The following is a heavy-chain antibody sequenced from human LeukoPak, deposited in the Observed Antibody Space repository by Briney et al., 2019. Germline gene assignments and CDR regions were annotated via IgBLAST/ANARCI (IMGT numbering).Heavy chain of an antibody. V-gene: IGHV3-21*01. Sequence: GGSLRLSCAASGFTFSSYSMNWVRQAPGKGLEWVSSISSGSSYIYYADSVKGRFTISRDNAKNSLYLQMNSLRAEDTAVYYCARGLRPARYCSGGSCYLYYFDYWGQGTLATVSS. CDR3: ARGLRPARYCSGGSCYLYYFDY. CDR1: GFTFSSYS. CDR2: ISSGSSYI. J-gene: IGHJ4*02. D-gene: IGHD2-15*01.